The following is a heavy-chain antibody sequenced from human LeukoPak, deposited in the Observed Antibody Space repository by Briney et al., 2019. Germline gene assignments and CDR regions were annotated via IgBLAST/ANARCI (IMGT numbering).Heavy chain of an antibody. V-gene: IGHV4-61*02. D-gene: IGHD3-10*01. J-gene: IGHJ4*02. CDR2: IYTSGST. Sequence: SETLSLTCTVSGGSISSGSYYWSWIRQPAGKGLEWIGRIYTSGSTNYNPSLKSRVTMSVDTSKNQFSLKLSSVTAADTAVYYCARDAMVRGVFVNWGQGTLVTVSS. CDR1: GGSISSGSYY. CDR3: ARDAMVRGVFVN.